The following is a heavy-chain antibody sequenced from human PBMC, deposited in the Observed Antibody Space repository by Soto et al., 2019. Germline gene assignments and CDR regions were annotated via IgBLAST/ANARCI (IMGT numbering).Heavy chain of an antibody. J-gene: IGHJ4*02. CDR3: ARYGSLEWSKYYFDY. CDR1: GGSISSSNW. Sequence: QVQLQESGPGLVKPSGTLSLTCAVSGGSISSSNWWSWVRQPPGKGLEWIGEIYHSGSTNYNPSLKSRVTIAGDKSKNQFSLELSSVTAADTAVYYCARYGSLEWSKYYFDYWGQGTLVTVSS. D-gene: IGHD3-3*01. CDR2: IYHSGST. V-gene: IGHV4-4*02.